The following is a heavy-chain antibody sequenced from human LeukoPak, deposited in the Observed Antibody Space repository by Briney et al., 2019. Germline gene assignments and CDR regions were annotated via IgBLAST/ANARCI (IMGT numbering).Heavy chain of an antibody. J-gene: IGHJ4*02. D-gene: IGHD3-9*01. V-gene: IGHV1-2*02. CDR2: INPNSGGT. Sequence: ASVKVSFKASGYTFTGYYMHWVRQAPGQGLEWMGWINPNSGGTNYAQKFQGRVTMTRDTSISTAYMELSRLRSDDTAVYYCAREEGGIRYFDWENDYWGQGTLVTVSS. CDR3: AREEGGIRYFDWENDY. CDR1: GYTFTGYY.